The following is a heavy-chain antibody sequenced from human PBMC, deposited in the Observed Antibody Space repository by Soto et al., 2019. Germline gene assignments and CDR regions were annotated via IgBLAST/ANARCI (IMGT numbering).Heavy chain of an antibody. CDR1: GFTFSSYW. Sequence: GGSLRLSYAASGFTFSSYWMHWVRQAPGKGLVWVSRINSDGSSTSYAGSVKGRFTISRDNARNTLYLQMNSLRAEDTAVYYCAREQWLDGYFDYWGQGTLVTVSS. V-gene: IGHV3-74*01. J-gene: IGHJ4*02. CDR2: INSDGSST. CDR3: AREQWLDGYFDY. D-gene: IGHD6-19*01.